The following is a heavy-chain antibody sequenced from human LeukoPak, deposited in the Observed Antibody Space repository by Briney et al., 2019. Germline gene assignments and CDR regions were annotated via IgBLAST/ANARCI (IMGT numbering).Heavy chain of an antibody. CDR2: INPNSGDT. CDR3: ARVAAAGIYYFDY. D-gene: IGHD6-13*01. V-gene: IGHV1-2*02. Sequence: GASVKVSCKASGYTFTGFFIHWVRQAPGQGLEWMGWINPNSGDTNFAQRFQGRVTMTRDTSISTAYMELSRLRSDDTAVYYCARVAAAGIYYFDYWGQGTLVTVSS. J-gene: IGHJ4*02. CDR1: GYTFTGFF.